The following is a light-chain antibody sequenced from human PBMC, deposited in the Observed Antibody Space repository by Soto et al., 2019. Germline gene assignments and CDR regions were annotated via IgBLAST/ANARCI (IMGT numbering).Light chain of an antibody. CDR3: SSYTNTNTLWV. CDR2: EVS. CDR1: SSDVGGYDS. J-gene: IGLJ3*02. Sequence: QSALTQPASVSGSAGQSITISCTGTSSDVGGYDSVSWYQHHPGKAPKLIIYEVSNRPSGVSNRFSGSKSGNTASLTISGLQAEDEADYYCSSYTNTNTLWVFGGGTKLTVL. V-gene: IGLV2-14*01.